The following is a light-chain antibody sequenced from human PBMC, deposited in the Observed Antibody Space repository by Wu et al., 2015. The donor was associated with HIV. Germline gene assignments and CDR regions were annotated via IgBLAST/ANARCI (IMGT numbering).Light chain of an antibody. CDR2: GAS. Sequence: EIVMTQSPATLSVSPGERATLSCRASQSVSHNLAWYQHKPGQPPRLLIYGASTRATDVPPRFSGRGSDTEFTLSISSLQSEDFAVYYCQQYNYWPRTFGQGTKLEI. J-gene: IGKJ1*01. CDR3: QQYNYWPRT. V-gene: IGKV3-15*01. CDR1: QSVSHN.